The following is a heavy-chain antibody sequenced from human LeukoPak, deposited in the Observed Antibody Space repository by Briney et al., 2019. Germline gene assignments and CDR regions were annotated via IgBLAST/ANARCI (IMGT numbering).Heavy chain of an antibody. CDR1: GGSFSGYY. Sequence: SETLSLTCAVYGGSFSGYYWSWIRQPPGKGLEWIGEINHSGSTNYNPSLKSRVTISVDTSKNQFSLKLSSVTAADTAVYYCARGSQQLDSYGMDVWGQGTTVTVSS. CDR2: INHSGST. CDR3: ARGSQQLDSYGMDV. V-gene: IGHV4-34*01. D-gene: IGHD6-13*01. J-gene: IGHJ6*02.